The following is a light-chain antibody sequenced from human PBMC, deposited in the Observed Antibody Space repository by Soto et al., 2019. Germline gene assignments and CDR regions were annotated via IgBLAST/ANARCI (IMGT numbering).Light chain of an antibody. CDR1: QRFSTW. CDR3: QQYNRYAVT. V-gene: IGKV1-5*01. CDR2: DAS. Sequence: DIQMTQSPSTLSASVGDRVTITCRASQRFSTWLAWYQQKPGKAPRLLIYDASSLEGGVPSRFSGRGSGTEFTLTISGLQPDDFAVYYCQQYNRYAVTFGQGTKVEIK. J-gene: IGKJ1*01.